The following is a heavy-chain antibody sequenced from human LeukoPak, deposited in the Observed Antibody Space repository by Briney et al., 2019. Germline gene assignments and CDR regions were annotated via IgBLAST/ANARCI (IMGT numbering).Heavy chain of an antibody. CDR1: GFTFSSHG. Sequence: PGGSLRLSCAGSGFTFSSHGMNWVRQAPGKGLEWVSFMSYNSNYIFYADSVKGRFTISRDNAKNSLYLQMNSLRAEDTAVYYCARADYYETSGPFGYWGQGTLVIVSS. D-gene: IGHD3-22*01. CDR3: ARADYYETSGPFGY. CDR2: MSYNSNYI. V-gene: IGHV3-21*01. J-gene: IGHJ4*02.